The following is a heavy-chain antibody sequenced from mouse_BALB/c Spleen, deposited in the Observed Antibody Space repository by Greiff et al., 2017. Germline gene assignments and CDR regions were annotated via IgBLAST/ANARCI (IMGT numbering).Heavy chain of an antibody. CDR3: ALYYDYDEGFAY. Sequence: VKLVESGPGLVAPSQSLSITCTVSGFSLTSYGVHWVRQPPGKGLEWLGVIWAGGSTNYNSALMSRLSISKDNSKSQVFLKMNSLQTDDTAMYYCALYYDYDEGFAYWGQGTLVTVSA. CDR2: IWAGGST. CDR1: GFSLTSYG. J-gene: IGHJ3*01. D-gene: IGHD2-4*01. V-gene: IGHV2-9*02.